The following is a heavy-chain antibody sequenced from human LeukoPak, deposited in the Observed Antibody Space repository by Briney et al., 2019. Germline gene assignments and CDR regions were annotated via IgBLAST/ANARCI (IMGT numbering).Heavy chain of an antibody. CDR1: GYTFSSYA. CDR3: ARDVRRNNSSHIDC. CDR2: INPNSGGT. D-gene: IGHD6-13*01. Sequence: ASVKISCKASGYTFSSYALNWVRQAPGQGLEWMGWINPNSGGTNYAQKFQGRVTMTRDTSINTTYMELSRLKSDDTAVYYCARDVRRNNSSHIDCWGQGALVTVSS. V-gene: IGHV1-2*02. J-gene: IGHJ4*02.